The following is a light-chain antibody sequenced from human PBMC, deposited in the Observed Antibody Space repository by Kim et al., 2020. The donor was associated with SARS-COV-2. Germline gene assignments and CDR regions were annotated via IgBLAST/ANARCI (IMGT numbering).Light chain of an antibody. J-gene: IGLJ3*02. Sequence: SYELTQPPSVSVSPGQTASITRSGDKLGDKYACWYQQKPGQSPVLVIYQDSKRPSGIPERFSGSNSGNTATLTISGTQAMDEADYYCQAWDSSTEVFGGG. CDR3: QAWDSSTEV. CDR1: KLGDKY. V-gene: IGLV3-1*01. CDR2: QDS.